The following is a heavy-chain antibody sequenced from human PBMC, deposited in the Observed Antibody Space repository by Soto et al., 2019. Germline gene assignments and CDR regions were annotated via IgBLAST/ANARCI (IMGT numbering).Heavy chain of an antibody. CDR1: GFTFSSYA. J-gene: IGHJ4*02. Sequence: GGSLRLSCAASGFTFSSYAMHLVRQAPGKGLEWVAVIYYDGSNKYYIDSVKGRFTISRDNSKNTLYLQMNSLRAEDTAVYYCARPYCTNGVCYYYFDYWGQGTLVTVSS. CDR2: IYYDGSNK. D-gene: IGHD2-8*01. CDR3: ARPYCTNGVCYYYFDY. V-gene: IGHV3-33*01.